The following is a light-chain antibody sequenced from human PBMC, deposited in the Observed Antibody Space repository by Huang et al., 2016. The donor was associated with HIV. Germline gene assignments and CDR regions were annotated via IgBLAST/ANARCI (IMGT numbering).Light chain of an antibody. CDR3: QQYYSIPQT. CDR1: QSVLYSSNSKNY. J-gene: IGKJ1*01. CDR2: WAS. Sequence: DIVMTQSPDSLTVSLGERATIKCRSSQSVLYSSNSKNYLAWFQQKPGQAPRLLIYWASSRESGVPDRFSGSVSGTDFTLTISSLEAEDAAVYYCQQYYSIPQTFGQGTKVEI. V-gene: IGKV4-1*01.